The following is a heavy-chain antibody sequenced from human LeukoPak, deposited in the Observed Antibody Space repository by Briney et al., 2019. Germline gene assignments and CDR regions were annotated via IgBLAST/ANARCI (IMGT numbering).Heavy chain of an antibody. CDR1: GGSISSSSYY. J-gene: IGHJ5*02. D-gene: IGHD1-26*01. V-gene: IGHV4-39*07. CDR2: IYYSGST. CDR3: ARDKGVGATTTSGLDP. Sequence: SETLSLTCTVSGGSISSSSYYWGWIRQPPGKGLEWIGSIYYSGSTYYNPSLKSRVTISVDTSKNQFSLKLSSVTAADTAVYYCARDKGVGATTTSGLDPWGQGTLVTVSS.